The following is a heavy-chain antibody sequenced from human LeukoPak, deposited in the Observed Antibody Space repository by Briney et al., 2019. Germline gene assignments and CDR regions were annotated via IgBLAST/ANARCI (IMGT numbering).Heavy chain of an antibody. D-gene: IGHD6-19*01. CDR2: ISWDGGST. CDR3: AKDIQPYSSGWFH. CDR1: GFTFDDYT. Sequence: PGGSLRLSCAASGFTFDDYTMNWVRQAPGKGLEWVSLISWDGGSTYYADSVKGRFTISRDNSKNSLYLQMNSLRTEDTALYYCAKDIQPYSSGWFHWGQGTLVTVSS. J-gene: IGHJ4*02. V-gene: IGHV3-43*01.